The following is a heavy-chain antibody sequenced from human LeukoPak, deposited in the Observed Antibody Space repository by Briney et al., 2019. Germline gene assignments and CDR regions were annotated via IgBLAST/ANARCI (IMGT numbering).Heavy chain of an antibody. D-gene: IGHD3-22*01. CDR2: INAGNVNT. CDR3: ASSSNLYDSSVYYLGGGGDNY. V-gene: IGHV1-3*01. J-gene: IGHJ4*02. CDR1: GYTFTSYA. Sequence: ASVKVSCKASGYTFTSYAMHWVRQAPGQRLEWMGWINAGNVNTKYSQEFQGRVTITRDTPISTAYMERRRLRSDDPAVYNCASSSNLYDSSVYYLGGGGDNYWGQGTLVTVSS.